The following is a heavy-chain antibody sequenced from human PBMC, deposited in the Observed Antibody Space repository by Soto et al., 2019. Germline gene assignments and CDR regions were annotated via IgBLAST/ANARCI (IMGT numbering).Heavy chain of an antibody. CDR1: GYTFTGYY. CDR3: ARGGGPLRFLEWRRSGYFDY. Sequence: QVQLVQSGAEVKKPGASVKVSCKASGYTFTGYYMHWVRQAPGQGLEWMGWINPNSGGTNYAQKFQGWVTMTRYTSISTAYMELSRMRSDDTAVYYCARGGGPLRFLEWRRSGYFDYWGQGTLVTVSS. D-gene: IGHD3-3*01. J-gene: IGHJ4*02. CDR2: INPNSGGT. V-gene: IGHV1-2*04.